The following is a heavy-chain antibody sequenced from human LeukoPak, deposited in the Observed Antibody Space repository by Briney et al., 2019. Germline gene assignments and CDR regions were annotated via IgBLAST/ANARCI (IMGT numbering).Heavy chain of an antibody. CDR2: IWGNGATT. CDR3: AKDQRPDTGYDIGY. J-gene: IGHJ4*02. CDR1: GFTFSTHS. Sequence: GGSLRLSCAASGFTFSTHSINWVRQAPRKGLEWVSVIWGNGATTYYADSVKGRFTISRDNSMNTVYLQMNSLRVEDTAIYYCAKDQRPDTGYDIGYWGQGILVTVSS. D-gene: IGHD5-12*01. V-gene: IGHV3-23*01.